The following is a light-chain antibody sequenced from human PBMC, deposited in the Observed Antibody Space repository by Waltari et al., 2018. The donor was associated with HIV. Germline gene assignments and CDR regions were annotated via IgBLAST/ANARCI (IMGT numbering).Light chain of an antibody. J-gene: IGLJ2*01. V-gene: IGLV2-8*01. CDR3: SSYAGSDNRVV. CDR1: SSDVGAYNY. CDR2: EVT. Sequence: QSALTQPPSASGSPGQSVTISCTGTSSDVGAYNYVSWYQQHPGQAPKLMIYEVTKRPSGVPDRFSGSKSGNTASLTVSGLQDDDEADFYCSSYAGSDNRVVFGGGTKLTVL.